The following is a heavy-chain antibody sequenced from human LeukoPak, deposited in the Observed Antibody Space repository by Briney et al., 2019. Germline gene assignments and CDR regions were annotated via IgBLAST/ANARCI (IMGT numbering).Heavy chain of an antibody. D-gene: IGHD1-26*01. CDR1: GFTFGSFG. CDR2: ISSSGNAI. V-gene: IGHV3-48*01. CDR3: ARAPLEIVGIDY. J-gene: IGHJ4*02. Sequence: GGSLRLSCAASGFTFGSFGMNWVRQAPGRGLEWVSYISSSGNAIYYAESVKGRFTISRDNARNSLYLQMDGLRVEDTAVYYCARAPLEIVGIDYWGQGTLVTVSS.